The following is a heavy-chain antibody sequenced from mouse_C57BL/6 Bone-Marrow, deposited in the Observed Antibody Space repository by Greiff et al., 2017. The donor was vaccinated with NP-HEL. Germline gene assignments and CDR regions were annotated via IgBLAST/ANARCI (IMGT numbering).Heavy chain of an antibody. V-gene: IGHV1-59*01. D-gene: IGHD2-4*01. CDR3: ARGLRN. CDR1: GYTFTSYW. J-gene: IGHJ2*01. CDR2: IDPSDSYT. Sequence: QVQLQQPGAELVRPGTSVKLSCKASGYTFTSYWMHWVKQRPGQGLEWIGVIDPSDSYTNYNQTFKGKATLTVDTSSSTAYMQLSSLTSEDSAVDYGARGLRNWGQGTTLTVSS.